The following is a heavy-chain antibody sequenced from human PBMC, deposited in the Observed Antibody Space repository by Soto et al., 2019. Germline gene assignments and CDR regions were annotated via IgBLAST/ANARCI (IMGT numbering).Heavy chain of an antibody. CDR2: IYHSGSA. J-gene: IGHJ5*02. Sequence: SETLSLTCLVSGQNIKSNYWWAWVRQSPGEGLEWIGEIYHSGSAIYTPSFKNRVTLSLDGSKNEFSLNVNSVTAADTAVYYCARVPDRWGQGTLVTISS. CDR1: GQNIKSNYW. V-gene: IGHV4-4*02. D-gene: IGHD2-2*01. CDR3: ARVPDR.